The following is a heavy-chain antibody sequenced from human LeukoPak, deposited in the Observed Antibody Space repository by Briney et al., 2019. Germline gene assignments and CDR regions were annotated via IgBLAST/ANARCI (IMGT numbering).Heavy chain of an antibody. D-gene: IGHD6-13*01. Sequence: HPGGSLRLSCAASGFTFSSYAMSWVRQAPGKGLEWVSAISGSGGSTYYADSVKGRFTISRDNSKNTLYLQMNSLRAEDTAVYYCAKDQQLVPYYYYGMDVWGQGTTVTVSS. CDR3: AKDQQLVPYYYYGMDV. CDR1: GFTFSSYA. J-gene: IGHJ6*02. V-gene: IGHV3-23*01. CDR2: ISGSGGST.